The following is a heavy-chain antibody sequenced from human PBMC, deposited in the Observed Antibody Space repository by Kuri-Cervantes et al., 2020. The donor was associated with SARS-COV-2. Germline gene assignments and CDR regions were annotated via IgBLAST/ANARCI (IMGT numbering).Heavy chain of an antibody. CDR1: GGSFNDYW. CDR2: IKHSGST. Sequence: SETLSLTCAVYGGSFNDYWWSWVRQPPGTGLEWIGDIKHSGSTNCNPSLKSRVTISVDTSKNQFPLKLSSVTAADTAVYYCARVHEYSSSWLIPPDVHYMDVWGKGTTVTVSS. V-gene: IGHV4-34*01. J-gene: IGHJ6*03. D-gene: IGHD6-6*01. CDR3: ARVHEYSSSWLIPPDVHYMDV.